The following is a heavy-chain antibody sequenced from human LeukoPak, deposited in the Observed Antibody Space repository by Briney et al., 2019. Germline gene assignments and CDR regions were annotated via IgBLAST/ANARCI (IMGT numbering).Heavy chain of an antibody. J-gene: IGHJ4*02. CDR3: ARDAPRGWNYLDY. D-gene: IGHD2-15*01. CDR1: GFTFSSYS. Sequence: GGSLRLSCAASGFTFSSYSMNWVRQAPGKGLEWVSSISSSSSYIYYADSVKGRFTISRDNAKNSLYLQMNSLRAEDTAVYYCARDAPRGWNYLDYWGQGTLVTVSS. V-gene: IGHV3-21*01. CDR2: ISSSSSYI.